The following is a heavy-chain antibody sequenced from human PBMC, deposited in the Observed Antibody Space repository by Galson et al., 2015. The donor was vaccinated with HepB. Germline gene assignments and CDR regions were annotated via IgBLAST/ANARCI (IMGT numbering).Heavy chain of an antibody. J-gene: IGHJ4*02. V-gene: IGHV1-24*01. CDR2: FDPEDGET. CDR3: ATGHMVRGVTFDY. D-gene: IGHD3-10*01. CDR1: GYTLTELS. Sequence: SVKASCKVSGYTLTELSMHWVRQAPGKGLEWMGGFDPEDGETIYAQKFQGRVTMTEDTSTDTAYMELSSLRSEDTAVYYCATGHMVRGVTFDYWGQGTLVTVSS.